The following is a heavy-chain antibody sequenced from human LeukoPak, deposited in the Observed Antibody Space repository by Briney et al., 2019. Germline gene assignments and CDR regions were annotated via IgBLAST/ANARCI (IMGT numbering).Heavy chain of an antibody. V-gene: IGHV3-53*01. CDR1: GFTVSSNY. J-gene: IGHJ3*02. CDR2: IYSGGTT. CDR3: ARLVRDAFDI. Sequence: GGSLRLSCAASGFTVSSNYMTWARQAPGKGLEWVSIIYSGGTTYYADSVKGRFTISRDNSKNTLYLQVKSLRAEDTAVYYCARLVRDAFDIWGQGTMVTVSS.